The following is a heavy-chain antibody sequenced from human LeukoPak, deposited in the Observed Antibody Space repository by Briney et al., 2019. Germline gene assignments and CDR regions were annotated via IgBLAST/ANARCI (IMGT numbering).Heavy chain of an antibody. CDR1: GFTFSNAW. CDR2: IKSKTDGGTT. J-gene: IGHJ4*02. D-gene: IGHD3-9*01. Sequence: GGSLRLSCAASGFTFSNAWMSWVRQAPGKGLEWVGRIKSKTDGGTTDYAAPVKGRFTISRDDSKNTLYLQMNSLKTEDTAVYYCTTGDYDILTGYLSFDYWGQGTLVTASS. CDR3: TTGDYDILTGYLSFDY. V-gene: IGHV3-15*01.